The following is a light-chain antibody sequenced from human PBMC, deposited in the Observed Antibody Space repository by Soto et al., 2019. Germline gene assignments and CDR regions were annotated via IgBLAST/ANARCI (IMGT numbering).Light chain of an antibody. CDR3: QQYGGSPQT. Sequence: DMVLTQSPGTLSLSPGERATLSCRASESVSSTYLAWYQQKPGQAPSLLIYGASSRPTDIPDRFSGSGSGTDFTLTISRLEPEDFAVYYCQQYGGSPQTFGQGTKLEIK. CDR2: GAS. CDR1: ESVSSTY. J-gene: IGKJ2*01. V-gene: IGKV3-20*01.